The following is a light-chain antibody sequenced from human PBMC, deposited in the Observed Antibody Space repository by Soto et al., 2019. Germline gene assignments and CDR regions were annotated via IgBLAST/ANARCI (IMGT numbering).Light chain of an antibody. Sequence: ESGLTQSPAPLSLSPVQMATLSCRASQSVSSYLAWYQQKPGQAPRLLSYGASTRATGIPARFSGSGSGTEFTLTISSLQSEDFAVYYCQQYNNWPPTFGQGTKVDIK. CDR1: QSVSSY. J-gene: IGKJ1*01. CDR2: GAS. CDR3: QQYNNWPPT. V-gene: IGKV3-15*01.